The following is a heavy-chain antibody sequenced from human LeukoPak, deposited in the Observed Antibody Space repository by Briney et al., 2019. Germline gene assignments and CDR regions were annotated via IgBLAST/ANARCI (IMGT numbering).Heavy chain of an antibody. V-gene: IGHV4-59*08. CDR3: ARRARATAGGDYFDY. D-gene: IGHD6-13*01. CDR1: GGSISSYY. CDR2: LFYSGNA. Sequence: SETLSLTCTVSGGSISSYYWSWIRQPPGKGLEWIGYLFYSGNANSNPSLNSRVTISADTSRNQFSLKLSSVTAADTAVYYCARRARATAGGDYFDYWGQGTLVTVSS. J-gene: IGHJ4*02.